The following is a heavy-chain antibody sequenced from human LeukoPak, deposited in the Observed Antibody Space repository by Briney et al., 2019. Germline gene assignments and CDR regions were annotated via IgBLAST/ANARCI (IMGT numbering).Heavy chain of an antibody. V-gene: IGHV3-7*01. CDR1: GLFCSDVW. CDR3: AAGYGWLTDF. D-gene: IGHD2-8*02. Sequence: PGGSLRLSCAGTGLFCSDVWMNWFRQAPGKGLEWVANIEKDGSEKNYVDSVKGRFTISRDNAKNSLHLEMNSLRGEDTAVYYCAAGYGWLTDFWGQGTLVTVSS. CDR2: IEKDGSEK. J-gene: IGHJ4*02.